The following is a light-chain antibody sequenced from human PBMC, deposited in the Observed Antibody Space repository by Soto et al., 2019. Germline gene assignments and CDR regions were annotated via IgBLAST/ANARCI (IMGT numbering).Light chain of an antibody. CDR3: CLSPGSLTWL. CDR1: SSDVGYYNY. Sequence: QSALTQPPSASGSPGQSVTISCTGTSSDVGYYNYVSWYQQHPGKAPRLMIYEVTKRPSGVPDRFSGSKSGNTASLTVSGLQAEDEAEYYCCLSPGSLTWLFGGGTKLTVL. J-gene: IGLJ3*02. CDR2: EVT. V-gene: IGLV2-8*01.